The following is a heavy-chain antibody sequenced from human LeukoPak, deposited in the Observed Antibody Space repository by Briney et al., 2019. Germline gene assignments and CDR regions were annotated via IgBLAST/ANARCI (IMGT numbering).Heavy chain of an antibody. V-gene: IGHV4-4*09. Sequence: SETLSLTCTASGCSFSSNYWSWVRQPPGKGLEWIGNINSSGGTNYNPSLKSRVSISLDTSRNPFSLKLTSVTAADTAMYYCARRGNWGFLDYWGDGNPVSVSS. D-gene: IGHD7-27*01. CDR1: GCSFSSNY. CDR3: ARRGNWGFLDY. CDR2: INSSGGT. J-gene: IGHJ4*01.